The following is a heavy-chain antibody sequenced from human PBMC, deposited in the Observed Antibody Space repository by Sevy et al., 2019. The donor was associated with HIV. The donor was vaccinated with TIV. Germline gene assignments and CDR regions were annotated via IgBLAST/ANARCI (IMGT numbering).Heavy chain of an antibody. J-gene: IGHJ4*02. CDR2: MRQDGRET. Sequence: GGSLRLSCEASGFSFSDYWMTWVRQAPGKGLEWVANMRQDGRETYYVDSVKGRFTVSRDNAKNSVCLQMNSLRAEDTAVYYCARGIFGSGSRLGLGYWGQGTLVTVSS. V-gene: IGHV3-7*03. CDR3: ARGIFGSGSRLGLGY. D-gene: IGHD3-10*01. CDR1: GFSFSDYW.